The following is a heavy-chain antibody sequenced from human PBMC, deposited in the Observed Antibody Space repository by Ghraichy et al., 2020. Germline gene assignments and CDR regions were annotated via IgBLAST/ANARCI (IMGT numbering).Heavy chain of an antibody. V-gene: IGHV4-39*01. Sequence: SETLSLTCTVSGGSNSSSNSYWGWVRQPPGKGLEWIGNIYYTGSAYYTPSSGSTYYNPSLRSRVTMSVDTSNNQFSLKLSSVTAADTAVYYCARPTIFGDYFDYWGQGTLVTVSS. CDR3: ARPTIFGDYFDY. D-gene: IGHD3-3*01. CDR2: IYYTGSAYYTPSSGST. J-gene: IGHJ4*02. CDR1: GGSNSSSNSY.